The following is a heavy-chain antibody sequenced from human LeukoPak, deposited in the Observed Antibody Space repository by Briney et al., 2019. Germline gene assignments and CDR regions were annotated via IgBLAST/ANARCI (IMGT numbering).Heavy chain of an antibody. CDR2: INPKTGAT. CDR1: GYTFTDYY. Sequence: GASVKVSCKASGYTFTDYYMHWVRQAPGQGLEWMGWINPKTGATNYAQKFQGRVTMTRDTSISTAYMELSRLRSDDTAVYYCARDLAPYDSNAFDIWGQGTMVTVSS. CDR3: ARDLAPYDSNAFDI. D-gene: IGHD3-22*01. V-gene: IGHV1-2*02. J-gene: IGHJ3*02.